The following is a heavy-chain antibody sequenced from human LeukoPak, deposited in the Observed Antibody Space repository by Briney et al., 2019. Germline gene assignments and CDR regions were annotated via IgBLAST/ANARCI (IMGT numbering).Heavy chain of an antibody. CDR3: AKERILVVAATVDTYGYFDY. J-gene: IGHJ4*02. V-gene: IGHV3-30*18. CDR2: ISCDGSNK. CDR1: GFTFSSYG. D-gene: IGHD2-15*01. Sequence: GRSLRLSCAASGFTFSSYGMHWVRQAPGKGLEWVAVISCDGSNKYYADSVKGRFTISRDNSKNTLYLQMNSLRAEDTAVYYCAKERILVVAATVDTYGYFDYWGQGTLVTVSS.